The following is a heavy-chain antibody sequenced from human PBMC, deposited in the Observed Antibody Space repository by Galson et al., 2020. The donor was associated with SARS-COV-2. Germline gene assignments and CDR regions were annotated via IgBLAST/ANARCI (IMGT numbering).Heavy chain of an antibody. J-gene: IGHJ2*01. CDR3: AGHGGNSWYFDL. D-gene: IGHD2-21*02. CDR1: GGSISSGGYS. V-gene: IGHV4-30-2*01. CDR2: IYHNGNT. Sequence: ETSETLSLTCAVSGGSISSGGYSWSWIRQPPGKGLEWIGYIYHNGNTYYNSSLKSRVTISIDRSKNQFSLNLRSVTAADTAVYYCAGHGGNSWYFDLWGRGTLVTVSS.